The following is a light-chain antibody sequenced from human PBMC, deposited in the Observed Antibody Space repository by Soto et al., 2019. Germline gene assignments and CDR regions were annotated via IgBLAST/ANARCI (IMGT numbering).Light chain of an antibody. CDR1: KLGDKY. Sequence: SYELTQPPSVSVSPGQTASITCSGDKLGDKYACWYQQKPGQSPVLVIYQDSKRPSGIPERFSGSNSGNTATLTISGTQAMDEADYYCQAWDSSSVAFGGGNKLTVL. V-gene: IGLV3-1*01. CDR3: QAWDSSSVA. CDR2: QDS. J-gene: IGLJ2*01.